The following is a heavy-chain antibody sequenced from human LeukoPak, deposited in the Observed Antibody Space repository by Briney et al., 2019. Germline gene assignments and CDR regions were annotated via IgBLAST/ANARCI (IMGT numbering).Heavy chain of an antibody. V-gene: IGHV3-30*02. CDR2: IRYDGSNK. CDR3: AKDPELGELYYFDY. CDR1: GFTFSSYG. D-gene: IGHD3-10*01. Sequence: PGGSLRLSCAASGFTFSSYGMHWVRQAPGKGLEWVAFIRYDGSNKYYADSVKGRFTISRDNSKNTLYLQMNSLRAEDTAVYYCAKDPELGELYYFDYWGQGTLVTVSS. J-gene: IGHJ4*02.